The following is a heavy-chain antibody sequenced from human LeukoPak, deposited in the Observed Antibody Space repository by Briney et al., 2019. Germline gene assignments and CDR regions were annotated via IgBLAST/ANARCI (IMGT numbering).Heavy chain of an antibody. Sequence: GGSLRLSCAASGFTSSSYGMHWVRQAPGKGLEWVAVISYDGSNKYYADSAKGRFTISRDNSKNTLYLQMNSLRAEDTAVYYCASIIAVADYWGQGTLVTVSS. D-gene: IGHD6-19*01. CDR2: ISYDGSNK. CDR3: ASIIAVADY. CDR1: GFTSSSYG. V-gene: IGHV3-30*03. J-gene: IGHJ4*02.